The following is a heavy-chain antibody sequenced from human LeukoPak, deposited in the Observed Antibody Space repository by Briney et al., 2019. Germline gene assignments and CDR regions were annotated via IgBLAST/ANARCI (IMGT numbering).Heavy chain of an antibody. CDR3: PRDGGKNGSVYPFFAHGMAV. CDR1: GGSISSGDYY. J-gene: IGHJ6*04. Sequence: SETLSLTCTVSGGSISSGDYYWSWIRQPPGKGLEWIGYIYYSGSTYYNPSLKSRVTISVDTPKNQFSLKLSSVSAADTAVYYWPRDGGKNGSVYPFFAHGMAVWGKGTTVTASP. CDR2: IYYSGST. D-gene: IGHD3-22*01. V-gene: IGHV4-30-4*01.